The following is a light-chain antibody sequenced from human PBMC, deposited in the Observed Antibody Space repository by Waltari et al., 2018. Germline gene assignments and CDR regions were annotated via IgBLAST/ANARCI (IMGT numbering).Light chain of an antibody. V-gene: IGKV2-30*02. J-gene: IGKJ4*01. CDR2: RVS. Sequence: DVVMTQSPLSLPVTLGQPVSIPCRSSQSIVHRDGSTYLNWFHQRPGQSPRRLIYRVSNRDSGVPDRFSGSGSGSDFTLIISRVEAEDVGVYFCMQGTHWPPSFGGGTKVEIK. CDR3: MQGTHWPPS. CDR1: QSIVHRDGSTY.